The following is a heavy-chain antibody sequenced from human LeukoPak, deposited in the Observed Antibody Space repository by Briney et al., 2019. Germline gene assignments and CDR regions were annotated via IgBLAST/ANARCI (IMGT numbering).Heavy chain of an antibody. CDR1: GYTFTNYY. J-gene: IGHJ4*02. D-gene: IGHD6-6*01. V-gene: IGHV1-46*01. CDR2: INPSGRST. CDR3: ARDRVVIAALVY. Sequence: ASVKVSCKAPGYTFTNYYMHWVRQAPGQGLEWMGIINPSGRSTTYVQQFQGRVTMTRDMSTSTVYMELSSLRSEDTAVYYCARDRVVIAALVYWGQGTLVTVSS.